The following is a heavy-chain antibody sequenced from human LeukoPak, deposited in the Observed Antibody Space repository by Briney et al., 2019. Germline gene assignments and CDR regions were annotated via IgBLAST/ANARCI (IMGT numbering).Heavy chain of an antibody. CDR3: AKDVSVVPAAIFDP. CDR2: ISESGSST. D-gene: IGHD2-2*01. Sequence: GGSLRLSCAASGFGFNSYAINWVRQAPGKGLEWVSAISESGSSTFYADSLKGRFAVSRDNSKNTLYLQMNSLRVDDTAVYYCAKDVSVVPAAIFDPWGQGTLVTVSS. J-gene: IGHJ5*02. CDR1: GFGFNSYA. V-gene: IGHV3-23*01.